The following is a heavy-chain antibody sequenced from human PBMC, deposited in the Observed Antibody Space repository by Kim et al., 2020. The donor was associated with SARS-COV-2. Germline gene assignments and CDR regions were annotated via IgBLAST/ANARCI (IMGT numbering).Heavy chain of an antibody. Sequence: KFQGRVTMTEDTSTDTAYMELSSLRSEDTAVYYCATAVTGYYKDYYGMDVWGQGTTVTVSS. J-gene: IGHJ6*02. D-gene: IGHD3-9*01. V-gene: IGHV1-24*01. CDR3: ATAVTGYYKDYYGMDV.